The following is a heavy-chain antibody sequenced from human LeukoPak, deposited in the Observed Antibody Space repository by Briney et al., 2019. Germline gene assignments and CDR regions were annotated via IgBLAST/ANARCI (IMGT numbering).Heavy chain of an antibody. CDR1: GFTFSSYG. CDR2: ISYDGSNK. CDR3: AKEIYSSSSRSNYYYYMDA. V-gene: IGHV3-30*18. D-gene: IGHD6-6*01. J-gene: IGHJ6*03. Sequence: GGTLRLSCAASGFTFSSYGMHWVRQAPGKGLEWVAVISYDGSNKYYADSVKGRFTISRDNSKNTLYLQMNSLRAEDTAVYYCAKEIYSSSSRSNYYYYMDAWGKGTTVTVSS.